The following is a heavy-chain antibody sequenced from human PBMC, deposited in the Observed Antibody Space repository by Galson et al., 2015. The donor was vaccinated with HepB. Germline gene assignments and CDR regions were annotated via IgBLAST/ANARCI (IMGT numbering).Heavy chain of an antibody. D-gene: IGHD1-26*01. Sequence: SLRLSCAASGITFSGYWMHWVRQAPGKGLVWVARINSDGSSRYYADSVRGRFTISRDNARNTLFLHMDSLRAEDTALFYCARHSGTYLDYWGQGTLVTVSS. V-gene: IGHV3-74*01. CDR2: INSDGSSR. CDR3: ARHSGTYLDY. CDR1: GITFSGYW. J-gene: IGHJ4*02.